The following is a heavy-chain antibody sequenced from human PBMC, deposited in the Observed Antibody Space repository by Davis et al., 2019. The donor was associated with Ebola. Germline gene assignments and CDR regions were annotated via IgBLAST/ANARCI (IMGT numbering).Heavy chain of an antibody. J-gene: IGHJ4*02. D-gene: IGHD2-2*01. CDR2: IRSSSSYI. CDR1: GFTFSSYS. Sequence: PGGSLRLSCAASGFTFSSYSMNWVRQAPGKGLEWVSSIRSSSSYIYYADSVKGRFTISRDNPKNSLYLQMNSLRAGDTAVYYCAILPTALISLDSWGQGTLVTVSS. CDR3: AILPTALISLDS. V-gene: IGHV3-21*01.